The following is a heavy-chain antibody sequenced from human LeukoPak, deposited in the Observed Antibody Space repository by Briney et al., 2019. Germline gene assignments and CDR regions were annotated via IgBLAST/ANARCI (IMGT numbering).Heavy chain of an antibody. CDR3: ARDVWGYSYGPSWLDP. CDR1: GGSISSYY. Sequence: SETLSLTCTVSGGSISSYYWSWIRQPPGKGLEWIGYIYYSGSTNYNPSLKSRVTISVDTSKNQFSLKLSSVTAADTAVYYCARDVWGYSYGPSWLDPWGQGTLVTVSS. CDR2: IYYSGST. D-gene: IGHD5-18*01. V-gene: IGHV4-59*01. J-gene: IGHJ5*02.